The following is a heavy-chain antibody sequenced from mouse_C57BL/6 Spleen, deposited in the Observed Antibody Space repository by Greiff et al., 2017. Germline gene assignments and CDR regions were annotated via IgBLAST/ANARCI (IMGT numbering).Heavy chain of an antibody. V-gene: IGHV5-9-1*02. J-gene: IGHJ2*01. D-gene: IGHD2-3*01. CDR3: TRVGGYYYFDY. Sequence: EVKLQESGEGLVKPGGSLKLSCAASGFTFSSYAMSWVRQTPEKRLEWVAYISSGGDYIYYADTVKGRFTISRDNARNTLYLQMSSLKSEDTAMYYCTRVGGYYYFDYWGQGTTLTVSS. CDR2: ISSGGDYI. CDR1: GFTFSSYA.